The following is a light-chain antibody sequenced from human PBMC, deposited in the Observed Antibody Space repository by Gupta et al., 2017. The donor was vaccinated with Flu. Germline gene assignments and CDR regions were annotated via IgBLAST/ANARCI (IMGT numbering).Light chain of an antibody. V-gene: IGLV3-21*02. CDR2: DDS. CDR3: QVWDINSDHVV. Sequence: GGNNIGSKGVHWYQQNPCQAPVLVVYDDSARPSGIPDLFSGSNAGNTATLTISSVEAGDEADYYCQVWDINSDHVVFCGGTKLTVL. J-gene: IGLJ2*01. CDR1: NIGSKG.